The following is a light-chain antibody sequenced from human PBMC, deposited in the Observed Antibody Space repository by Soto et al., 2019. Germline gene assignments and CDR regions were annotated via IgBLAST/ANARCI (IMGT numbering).Light chain of an antibody. Sequence: IQMTQSPSSLSASLGDRVTITCRASQSISSYLNWYQQKPGKAPKLLIYAASSLQSGVPSRFSGSGSGTDFTLTISSLQPEDFATYYCLQDYNYPWTLGQGTK. V-gene: IGKV1-6*01. CDR2: AAS. J-gene: IGKJ1*01. CDR3: LQDYNYPWT. CDR1: QSISSY.